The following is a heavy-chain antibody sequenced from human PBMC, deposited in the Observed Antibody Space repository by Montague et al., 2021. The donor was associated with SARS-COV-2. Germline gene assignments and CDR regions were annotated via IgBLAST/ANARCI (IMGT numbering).Heavy chain of an antibody. V-gene: IGHV4-39*01. Sequence: LSLTCAVSGGSISSSSYYWGWIRQPPGKGLEWIASIHYSGSTYYNPSLKSRVSISVDTSKNQFSLKLSSVTAADTAVYYCARLWDTVYYYYGMDVWGQGTTVTVSS. CDR3: ARLWDTVYYYYGMDV. CDR1: GGSISSSSYY. D-gene: IGHD1-26*01. CDR2: IHYSGST. J-gene: IGHJ6*02.